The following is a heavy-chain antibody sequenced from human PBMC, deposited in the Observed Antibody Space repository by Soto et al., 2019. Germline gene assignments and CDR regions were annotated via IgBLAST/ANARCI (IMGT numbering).Heavy chain of an antibody. Sequence: GGSLRLSCAASGFTFSSYAMTWVRQTPEKGLEWVSGISGSGGDTYYADSVKGRFSISRENSNNTRYLQMNSLRAEDTAVYYCGKVYTWNYCDYWGQGTLVTVSS. J-gene: IGHJ4*02. CDR1: GFTFSSYA. V-gene: IGHV3-23*01. CDR3: GKVYTWNYCDY. D-gene: IGHD1-20*01. CDR2: ISGSGGDT.